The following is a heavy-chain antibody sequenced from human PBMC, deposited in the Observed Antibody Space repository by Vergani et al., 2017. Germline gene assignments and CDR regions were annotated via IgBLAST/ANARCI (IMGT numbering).Heavy chain of an antibody. CDR1: GGSFSGYY. V-gene: IGHV4-34*01. CDR2: INHSGST. Sequence: QVQLQQWGAGLLKPSETLSLTCAVYGGSFSGYYWSWIRQPPGKGLEWIGEINHSGSTNYNPSLKSRVTISVDTSKNQFSLKLSSVTAADTAVYYCAGGWRYGSGSYYRYWGQGTLVTVSS. CDR3: AGGWRYGSGSYYRY. J-gene: IGHJ4*02. D-gene: IGHD3-10*01.